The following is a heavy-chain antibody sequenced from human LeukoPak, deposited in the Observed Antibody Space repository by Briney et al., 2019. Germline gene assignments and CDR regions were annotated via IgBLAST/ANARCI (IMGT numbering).Heavy chain of an antibody. Sequence: ASVKVSCKASGYTFTYRYLHWVRQAPGQALEWMGWITPFNGNTNYAQKFQDRVTITRDRSMSTAYMELSSLRSEGTAMYYCATVLGSSDAFDIWGQGTMVTVSS. CDR2: ITPFNGNT. CDR3: ATVLGSSDAFDI. CDR1: GYTFTYRY. V-gene: IGHV1-45*02. J-gene: IGHJ3*02. D-gene: IGHD1-14*01.